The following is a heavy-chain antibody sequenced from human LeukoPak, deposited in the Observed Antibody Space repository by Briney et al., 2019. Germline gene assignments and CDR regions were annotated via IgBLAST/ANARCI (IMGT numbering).Heavy chain of an antibody. D-gene: IGHD6-19*01. CDR3: ARGGAIAVAVVGFDP. Sequence: SETLSLTCTVSGGAISSSSYYWGWIRQPPGKGLEWIGSIYYSGSTYYSPSLKSRVTISVDTSKNQFSLKLSSVTAADTAVYYCARGGAIAVAVVGFDPWGQGTLVTVSS. J-gene: IGHJ5*02. CDR1: GGAISSSSYY. CDR2: IYYSGST. V-gene: IGHV4-39*01.